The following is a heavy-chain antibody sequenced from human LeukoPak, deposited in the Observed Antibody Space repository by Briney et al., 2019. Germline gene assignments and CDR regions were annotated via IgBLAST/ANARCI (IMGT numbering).Heavy chain of an antibody. CDR3: ARELVGAYGDEIDY. J-gene: IGHJ4*02. Sequence: GASVKVSCKASGYTFTGYYMHWVRQAPGQGLEWMGWINPNSGGTNYAQKLQGRVTMTRDTSISTAYMEPSRLRSDDTAVYYCARELVGAYGDEIDYWGQGTLVTVSS. CDR1: GYTFTGYY. D-gene: IGHD4-17*01. CDR2: INPNSGGT. V-gene: IGHV1-2*02.